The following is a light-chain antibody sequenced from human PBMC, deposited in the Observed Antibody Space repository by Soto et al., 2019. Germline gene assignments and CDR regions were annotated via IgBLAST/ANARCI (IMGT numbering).Light chain of an antibody. J-gene: IGKJ2*01. V-gene: IGKV1-33*01. CDR3: QQYNNLPYT. Sequence: DIQMTQSPSSLSASLGDRVTLTCQASQAISKYLHWYHQRPGKAPILVIYDASNLEAGAPSRFSGGGSGTSFTITISSLQHEDIVTYFCQQYNNLPYTFGQGTKLDIK. CDR1: QAISKY. CDR2: DAS.